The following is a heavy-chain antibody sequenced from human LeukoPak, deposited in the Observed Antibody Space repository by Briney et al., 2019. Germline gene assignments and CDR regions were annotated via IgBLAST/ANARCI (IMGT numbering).Heavy chain of an antibody. D-gene: IGHD1-1*01. Sequence: GESLKISCKGSGYSFTSYWIGWVRQMPGKGLEWMGIIYPGDSDTRYSPSFQGQVTISADKSISTAYLQWSSLEASDSAIYYCARRDTTYFDYWGQGSLVTVSS. CDR3: ARRDTTYFDY. CDR2: IYPGDSDT. V-gene: IGHV5-51*01. CDR1: GYSFTSYW. J-gene: IGHJ4*02.